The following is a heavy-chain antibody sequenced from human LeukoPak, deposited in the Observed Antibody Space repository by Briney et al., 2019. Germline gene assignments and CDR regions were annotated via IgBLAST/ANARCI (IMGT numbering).Heavy chain of an antibody. V-gene: IGHV1-2*02. CDR2: INPNSGGT. CDR1: GYTFDSYG. CDR3: ARVRDSSGYDFSWFDP. D-gene: IGHD3-22*01. J-gene: IGHJ5*02. Sequence: PSASVKVSCKTSGYTFDSYGINWVRQAPGQGLEWMGWINPNSGGTNYAQNFQGGVTMTRDTSINTAFMEVSRLRSDDTAVYYCARVRDSSGYDFSWFDPWGQGTLVTVSS.